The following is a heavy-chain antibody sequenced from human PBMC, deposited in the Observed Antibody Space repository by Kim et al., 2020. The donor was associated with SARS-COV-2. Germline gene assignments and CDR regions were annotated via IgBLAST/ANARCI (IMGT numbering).Heavy chain of an antibody. CDR1: GGSISSSSYY. J-gene: IGHJ5*02. V-gene: IGHV4-39*01. D-gene: IGHD5-18*01. Sequence: SETLSLTCTVSGGSISSSSYYWGWIRQPPGKGLEWIGSIYYSGSTYYNPSLKSRVTISVDTSKNQFSLKLSSVTAADTAVYYCARHVRLYSYGYGWFDPWGQGTLVTVSS. CDR3: ARHVRLYSYGYGWFDP. CDR2: IYYSGST.